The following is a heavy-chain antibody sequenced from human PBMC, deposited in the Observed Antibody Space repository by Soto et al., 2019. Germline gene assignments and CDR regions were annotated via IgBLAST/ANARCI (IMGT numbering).Heavy chain of an antibody. CDR2: ISGSGGST. D-gene: IGHD6-19*01. CDR3: AKLSSGWFGPFDY. J-gene: IGHJ4*02. CDR1: GFTA. Sequence: EVQLLESGGGLVQPGGSLRLSCVASGFTAMSWVRQAPGKGLEWVSVISGSGGSTYYADSVKGRFTISRDNSKNTLYLQMNSLRAEDTAVYYCAKLSSGWFGPFDYWGQGTLVTVSS. V-gene: IGHV3-23*01.